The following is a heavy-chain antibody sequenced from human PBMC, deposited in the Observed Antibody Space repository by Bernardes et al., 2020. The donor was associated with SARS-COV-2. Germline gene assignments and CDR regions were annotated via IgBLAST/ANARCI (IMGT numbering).Heavy chain of an antibody. J-gene: IGHJ4*02. CDR3: TTGITGTVY. CDR1: DFTFSNAC. D-gene: IGHD1-7*01. Sequence: GGSLRLSCAASDFTFSNACMNWVRQAPGEGLEWVGRIKSKNDGGTTDYAAPVKGRFTISRDDSKNTLYLQMNSLETEDTAVYYCTTGITGTVYWGQGTLVTVSS. V-gene: IGHV3-15*07. CDR2: IKSKNDGGTT.